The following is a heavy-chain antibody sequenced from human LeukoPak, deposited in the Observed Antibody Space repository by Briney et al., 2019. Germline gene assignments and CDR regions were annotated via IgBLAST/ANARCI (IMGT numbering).Heavy chain of an antibody. J-gene: IGHJ3*02. D-gene: IGHD2-2*01. CDR2: IKSKTDGGTT. CDR3: TTVQYAAFDI. Sequence: GGSLILSCTASGLTFSNAWMTWVRQAPGKGLEWVGRIKSKTDGGTTDYAAPVKGRFTISRDESKNTLYLQMSSLKTEDTAVYYCTTVQYAAFDIWGQGTMVTVSS. V-gene: IGHV3-15*01. CDR1: GLTFSNAW.